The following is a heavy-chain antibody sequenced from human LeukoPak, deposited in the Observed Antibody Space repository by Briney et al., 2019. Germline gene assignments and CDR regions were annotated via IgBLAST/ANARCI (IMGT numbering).Heavy chain of an antibody. D-gene: IGHD2-8*01. CDR3: ARALMVYAENRGWYFDY. J-gene: IGHJ4*02. CDR1: GGTFSSYA. V-gene: IGHV1-69*13. Sequence: ASVKVSCKASGGTFSSYAISWVRQAPGQGLEWMGGIIPIFGTANYAQKFQGRVTITADESTSTAYMELSSLRSEDTAVYYCARALMVYAENRGWYFDYWGQGTLVTVSS. CDR2: IIPIFGTA.